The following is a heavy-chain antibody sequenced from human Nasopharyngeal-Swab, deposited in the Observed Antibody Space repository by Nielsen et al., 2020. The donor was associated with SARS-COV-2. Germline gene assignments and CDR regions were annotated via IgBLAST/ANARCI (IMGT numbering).Heavy chain of an antibody. D-gene: IGHD3-10*01. Sequence: GESLKISCAASGFTFSSYGMHWVRQAPGEGLEWVAFIRYDGFNQHYVDSVKGRFTISRDSFKHTLYLQLNSLRAEDTAVYYCAKDHKMDSGWGVCYMDVWGKGTTVTVSS. CDR2: IRYDGFNQ. V-gene: IGHV3-30*02. CDR3: AKDHKMDSGWGVCYMDV. CDR1: GFTFSSYG. J-gene: IGHJ6*03.